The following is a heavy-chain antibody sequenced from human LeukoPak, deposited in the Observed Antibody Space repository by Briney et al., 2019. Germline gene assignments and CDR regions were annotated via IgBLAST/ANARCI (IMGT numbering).Heavy chain of an antibody. V-gene: IGHV3-23*01. D-gene: IGHD3-3*01. Sequence: PGGSLRLSCAASGFTFSSYAMSWVRQAPGKGLEWVSAISGSGGSTYYADSVKGRFTISRDNSKNTLYLQMNSLRAEDTAVYYRAKGPYYDFWSGYYMAPFDYWGQGTMVTVSS. CDR1: GFTFSSYA. J-gene: IGHJ4*02. CDR3: AKGPYYDFWSGYYMAPFDY. CDR2: ISGSGGST.